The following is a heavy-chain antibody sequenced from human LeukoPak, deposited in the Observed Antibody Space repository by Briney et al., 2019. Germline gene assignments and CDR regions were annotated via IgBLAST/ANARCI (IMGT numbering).Heavy chain of an antibody. CDR1: GFTFSSYW. D-gene: IGHD3-9*01. V-gene: IGHV3-7*03. CDR3: ARGRLYYDILTGYGTFDY. CDR2: IKQDGSEK. J-gene: IGHJ4*02. Sequence: GGSLRLSCAAPGFTFSSYWMSWVRQAPGKGLEWVANIKQDGSEKYYVDSVKGRFTISRDNAKNSLYLQMNSLRAEDTAVYYCARGRLYYDILTGYGTFDYWGQGTLVTVSS.